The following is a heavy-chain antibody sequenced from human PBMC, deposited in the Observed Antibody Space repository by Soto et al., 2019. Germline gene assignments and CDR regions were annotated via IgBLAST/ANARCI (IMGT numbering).Heavy chain of an antibody. Sequence: LVQSGPDVKKPGTSVKVSCKTSGFTFGSSAVQWVRQVRGQRLEWIGWIVVASGYSNVAQKFQDRVSLTRDLSTNTAFMELSSLPSADSAMYYFAADVIGVAGDFDHWGQGTLGSVSS. CDR3: AADVIGVAGDFDH. CDR2: IVVASGYS. D-gene: IGHD6-19*01. CDR1: GFTFGSSA. J-gene: IGHJ4*02. V-gene: IGHV1-58*01.